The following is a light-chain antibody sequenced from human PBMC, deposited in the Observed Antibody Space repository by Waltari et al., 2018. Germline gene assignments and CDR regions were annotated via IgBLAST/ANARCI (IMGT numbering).Light chain of an antibody. CDR3: QSTDSSASVWV. V-gene: IGLV3-25*03. Sequence: SNNLPQPPPVSVSPGQTARIPCSGDALAKQSSHWYQQKPGQAPVLVIYKDTQRPSGIPERFSGSTSGTTVTLTITGVQAEDEADYYCQSTDSSASVWVFGGGAKLTV. J-gene: IGLJ3*02. CDR2: KDT. CDR1: ALAKQS.